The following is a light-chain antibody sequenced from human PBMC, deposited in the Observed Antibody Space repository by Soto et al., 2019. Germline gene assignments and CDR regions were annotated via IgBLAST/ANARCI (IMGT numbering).Light chain of an antibody. CDR2: DVS. Sequence: QSALTQPASVSGSPGQSIAISCTGTSSDIGAYNFVSWYQQHPGKAPKLMISDVSNRPSGVSDRFSGSKSGNTASLTISGLQAEDEAEYYCSSYASSGPPYVFGTGTKLTVL. J-gene: IGLJ1*01. CDR1: SSDIGAYNF. CDR3: SSYASSGPPYV. V-gene: IGLV2-14*01.